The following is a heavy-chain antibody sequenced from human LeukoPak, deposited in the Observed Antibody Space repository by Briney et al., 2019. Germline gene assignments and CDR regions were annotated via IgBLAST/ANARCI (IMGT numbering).Heavy chain of an antibody. Sequence: PSETLSLTCAVYGGSFSGYYWSWIRQPPGKGLEWIGEINHSGSTNYNPSLKSRVTISVDTSKNQFSLKLSSVTAADTAVYYCARVRATHPLLWFGELLFDYWGQGTLVTVSS. CDR3: ARVRATHPLLWFGELLFDY. V-gene: IGHV4-34*01. J-gene: IGHJ4*02. CDR2: INHSGST. CDR1: GGSFSGYY. D-gene: IGHD3-10*01.